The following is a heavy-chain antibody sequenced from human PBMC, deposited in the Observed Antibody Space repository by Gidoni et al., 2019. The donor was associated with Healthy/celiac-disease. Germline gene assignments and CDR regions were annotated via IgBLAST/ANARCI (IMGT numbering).Heavy chain of an antibody. D-gene: IGHD4-17*01. Sequence: QVQLQQWGAGLLKPSETLSLTFAVYGGSFSGYYWSWIRQPPGKGLEWIGEINHSGSTNYNPSLKSRVTISVDTSKNQFSLKLSSVTAADTAVYYCARRAGYGGTLGYWGQGTLVTVSS. V-gene: IGHV4-34*01. CDR2: INHSGST. CDR3: ARRAGYGGTLGY. J-gene: IGHJ4*02. CDR1: GGSFSGYY.